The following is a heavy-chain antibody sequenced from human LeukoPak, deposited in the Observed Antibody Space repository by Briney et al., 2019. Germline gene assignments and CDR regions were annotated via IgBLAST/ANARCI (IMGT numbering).Heavy chain of an antibody. CDR2: MSANSGNT. D-gene: IGHD2-21*01. Sequence: ASVKVSCKASGYTFSRYDINWVRQGTGQGLEWMGWMSANSGNTGYAQKFQGRVTMTRNTSTTTAYMELTSLTSEDTAVYFCARGHYSSLASDVMTVWFDPWGQGTLVTVSS. J-gene: IGHJ5*02. V-gene: IGHV1-8*01. CDR3: ARGHYSSLASDVMTVWFDP. CDR1: GYTFSRYD.